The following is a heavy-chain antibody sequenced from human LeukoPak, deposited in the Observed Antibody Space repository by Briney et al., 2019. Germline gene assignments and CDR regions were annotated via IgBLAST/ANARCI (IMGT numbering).Heavy chain of an antibody. CDR2: ISSSSSYI. CDR1: GFTFSSYS. Sequence: GGSLRLSCAASGFTFSSYSMNWVRQAPGKGLEWVSSISSSSSYIYYADSVKGRFTIPRDNAKNSLYLQMNSLRAGDTAVYYRARDSGATVTTNYWGQGTLVTVSS. V-gene: IGHV3-21*01. CDR3: ARDSGATVTTNY. D-gene: IGHD4-17*01. J-gene: IGHJ4*02.